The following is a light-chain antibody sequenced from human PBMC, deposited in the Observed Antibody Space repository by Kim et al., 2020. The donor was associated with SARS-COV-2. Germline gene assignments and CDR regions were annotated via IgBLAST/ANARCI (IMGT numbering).Light chain of an antibody. Sequence: SYELTQPPSVSMSPGQTASITCSGDKLGDKYVCWYQQKPGQSPVLVIYQDTKRPSGIPERFYGSSSGNTATLTISGTQAMDEADYYCQAWDSGTVVFGGGTKLSVL. CDR3: QAWDSGTVV. CDR1: KLGDKY. CDR2: QDT. J-gene: IGLJ2*01. V-gene: IGLV3-1*01.